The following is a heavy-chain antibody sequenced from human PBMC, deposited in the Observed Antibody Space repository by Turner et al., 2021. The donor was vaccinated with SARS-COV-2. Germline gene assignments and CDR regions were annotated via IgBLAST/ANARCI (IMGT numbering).Heavy chain of an antibody. CDR2: ISGSGGST. V-gene: IGHV3-23*01. CDR3: AKNGDYFDY. D-gene: IGHD4-17*01. Sequence: VQLLASGGGLVQPGGSLRLSCAASGFTFRSYAMSWVRQAPGKGLEWVSGISGSGGSTYYADYVKGRFTIARDNSKNTLYLQMNSLRDEDTAVDYCAKNGDYFDYWGQGTLVTVSS. J-gene: IGHJ4*02. CDR1: GFTFRSYA.